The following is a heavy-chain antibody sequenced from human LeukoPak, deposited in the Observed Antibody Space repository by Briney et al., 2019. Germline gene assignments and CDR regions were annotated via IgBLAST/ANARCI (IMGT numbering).Heavy chain of an antibody. CDR3: ARGYYDSSGYPYYFDH. V-gene: IGHV4-59*01. Sequence: PSETLSLTCTVSGGSISSYYWSWIRQPPGEGLEWIGYIYYSGSTNYNPSLKSRVTISVDTSKNQFSLKLSSVTAADTAVYYCARGYYDSSGYPYYFDHWGQGTLVTVSS. D-gene: IGHD3-22*01. J-gene: IGHJ4*02. CDR1: GGSISSYY. CDR2: IYYSGST.